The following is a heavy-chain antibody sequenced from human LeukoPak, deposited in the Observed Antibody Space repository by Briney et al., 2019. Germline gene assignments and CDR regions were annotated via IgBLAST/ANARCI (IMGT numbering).Heavy chain of an antibody. J-gene: IGHJ4*02. Sequence: PRASLRLSFAAPGLPFNSYAMSWVPQTPAKGLEWDYPFTGSGGSTYYADSVKGRFTISRDNSKNTLYLQMNSLRAEDTAVYYCAKTPSYDILTGYCRFDYWGQGTLVTVSS. CDR1: GLPFNSYA. V-gene: IGHV3-23*01. D-gene: IGHD3-9*01. CDR3: AKTPSYDILTGYCRFDY. CDR2: FTGSGGST.